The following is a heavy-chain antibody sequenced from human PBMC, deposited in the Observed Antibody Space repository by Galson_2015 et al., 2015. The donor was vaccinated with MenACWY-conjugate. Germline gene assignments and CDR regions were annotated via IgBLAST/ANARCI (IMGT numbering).Heavy chain of an antibody. D-gene: IGHD1-26*01. J-gene: IGHJ6*02. CDR1: EVTLNAYT. V-gene: IGHV1-69*04. Sequence: AVKVSCKASEVTLNAYTISWVRQAPGEGLEWVGRIIPTLGMTHYAQRFQGRVKMTADKSPSTAYMELSSLRSEDTAVYYCARDMGSVGDVWGQGTTVTVSS. CDR3: ARDMGSVGDV. CDR2: IIPTLGMT.